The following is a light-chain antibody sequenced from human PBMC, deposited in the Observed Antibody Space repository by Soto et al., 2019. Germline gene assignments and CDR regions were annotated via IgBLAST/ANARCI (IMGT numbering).Light chain of an antibody. CDR2: AAS. CDR3: QKYNSAPWT. J-gene: IGKJ1*01. V-gene: IGKV1-27*01. CDR1: QVINNY. Sequence: DIQMTQSPSSLSASVGDRVTITCRASQVINNYLAWYQQKPGKVPKLLIYAASTLQSGVAFRFSGSGSVTDFTLTISSLQPEDVATYYCQKYNSAPWTFGQGTKVEIK.